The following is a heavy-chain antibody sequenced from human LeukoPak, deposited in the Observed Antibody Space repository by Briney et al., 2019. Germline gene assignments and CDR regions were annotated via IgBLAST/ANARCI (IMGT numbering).Heavy chain of an antibody. D-gene: IGHD3-9*01. CDR1: GYTFTSYG. CDR3: ARATLRYFDWLLPDDY. V-gene: IGHV1-18*01. Sequence: ASVKVSCKASGYTFTSYGISWVRQAPGQGLEWMGWNSAYNGNTNYAQKLQGRVTMTTDTSTSTAYMELRSLRSDDTAVYYCARATLRYFDWLLPDDYWGQGTLVTVSS. CDR2: NSAYNGNT. J-gene: IGHJ4*02.